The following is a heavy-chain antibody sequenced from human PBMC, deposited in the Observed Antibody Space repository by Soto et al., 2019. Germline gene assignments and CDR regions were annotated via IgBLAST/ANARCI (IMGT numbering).Heavy chain of an antibody. CDR2: INAGNGNT. J-gene: IGHJ6*02. CDR1: GYTFTSYA. CDR3: ARELRFWSGYYTGGDYYGMDV. Sequence: ASVKVSCKASGYTFTSYAMDWVRQAPGQRLEWMGWINAGNGNTKYSQKFQGRVTITRDTSASTAYMELSSLRSEDTAVYYCARELRFWSGYYTGGDYYGMDVWGQGTTVTVSS. V-gene: IGHV1-3*01. D-gene: IGHD3-3*01.